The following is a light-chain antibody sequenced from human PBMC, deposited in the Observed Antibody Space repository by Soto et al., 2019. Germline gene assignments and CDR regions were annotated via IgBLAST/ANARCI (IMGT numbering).Light chain of an antibody. CDR2: GAS. CDR3: QQYNNWPPM. Sequence: EIVMTQSAATLSASPGERATLSCRASQSVTSNFAWYQQKPGQAPRLLIYGASTRATGIPASFSSSGSGTEFTLTISSLQAEDFAVYYCQQYNNWPPMFGQGTKVEIK. J-gene: IGKJ1*01. CDR1: QSVTSN. V-gene: IGKV3-15*01.